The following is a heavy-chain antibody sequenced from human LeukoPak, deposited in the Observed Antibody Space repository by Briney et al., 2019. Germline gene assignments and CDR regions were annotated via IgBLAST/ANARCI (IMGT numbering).Heavy chain of an antibody. D-gene: IGHD2-2*01. Sequence: GGSLRLSCAASGFTFSSYAMSWVRQAPGKGLEWVSAISGSGGSTYYADSVKGRFTISRDNSKNTLYLQMNSLRAEDTAVYYCAKDKRYCSSTSSPSVQYNWLDPWGQGTLVTVSS. CDR3: AKDKRYCSSTSSPSVQYNWLDP. V-gene: IGHV3-23*01. CDR1: GFTFSSYA. J-gene: IGHJ5*02. CDR2: ISGSGGST.